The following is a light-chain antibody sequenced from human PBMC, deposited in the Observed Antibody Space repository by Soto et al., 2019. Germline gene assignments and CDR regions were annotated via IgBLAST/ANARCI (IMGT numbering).Light chain of an antibody. CDR3: QQTYLAPPT. CDR2: GAS. J-gene: IGKJ1*01. V-gene: IGKV1-39*01. Sequence: DIPMTQSPSSLSASVGDRVTITCRASQSISNYLNWYQQKPGKAPKLLFSGASSLQSGVPSGFSGSGSGTDFTLTIGSLQPEDFATYYCQQTYLAPPTFGQGTKVEIK. CDR1: QSISNY.